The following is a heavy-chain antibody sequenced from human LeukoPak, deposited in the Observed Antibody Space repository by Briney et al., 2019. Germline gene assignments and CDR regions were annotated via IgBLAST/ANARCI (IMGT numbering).Heavy chain of an antibody. CDR2: ISSGASDV. D-gene: IGHD5-12*01. V-gene: IGHV3-21*01. CDR1: GFTFSGYT. Sequence: GGSLRLSCVASGFTFSGYTMNWVRQAPGKGLEWVSSISSGASDVYQADSVKGRFTISRDNAKNTLYLQMNSLRAEDTAVYYCARDRGHTQDYWGQGTLVTVSS. CDR3: ARDRGHTQDY. J-gene: IGHJ4*02.